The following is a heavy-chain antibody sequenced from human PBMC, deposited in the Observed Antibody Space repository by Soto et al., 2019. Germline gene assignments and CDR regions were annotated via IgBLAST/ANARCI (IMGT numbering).Heavy chain of an antibody. CDR1: GFTFSSYS. V-gene: IGHV3-21*01. J-gene: IGHJ1*01. CDR2: ISSSSSYI. CDR3: ATDCTNGVCPGY. D-gene: IGHD2-8*01. Sequence: AGGSLRLSCAASGFTFSSYSMNWVRQAPGKGLEWVSSISSSSSYIYYADSVKGRFTISRDNAKNSLYLQMNSLRAEDTAVSYCATDCTNGVCPGYWGQGTLVTVSS.